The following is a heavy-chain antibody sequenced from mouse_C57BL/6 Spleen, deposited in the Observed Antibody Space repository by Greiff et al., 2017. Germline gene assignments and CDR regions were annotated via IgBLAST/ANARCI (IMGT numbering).Heavy chain of an antibody. CDR2: LNPNHGNT. CDR3: AGDTGYDCHYGVAY. V-gene: IGHV1-39*01. Sequence: VQLQQSGPELVKPGASVKISCTASGYSFTDYNMNWVKQSTGKSLEWIGVLNPNHGNTSYNKKFKGKATLTVDQSSSTAYMQLNSLTSEDSAVYYGAGDTGYDCHYGVAYWGQGTLVTVSA. CDR1: GYSFTDYN. D-gene: IGHD2-4*01. J-gene: IGHJ3*01.